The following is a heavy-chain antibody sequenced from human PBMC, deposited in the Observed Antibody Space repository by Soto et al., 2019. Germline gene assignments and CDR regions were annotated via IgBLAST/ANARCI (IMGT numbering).Heavy chain of an antibody. D-gene: IGHD2-21*02. V-gene: IGHV4-59*01. Sequence: SDTLSLTCTVYGGSISSSYWSWIRQPPGKGLEWIGYMYKTGSTVYNPSLKSRVTISVDTSKNQFYLKVNSVTAADTAVYYCARDLWGYCGTDCYPLDVWGQGTTVTVSS. J-gene: IGHJ6*02. CDR1: GGSISSSY. CDR3: ARDLWGYCGTDCYPLDV. CDR2: MYKTGST.